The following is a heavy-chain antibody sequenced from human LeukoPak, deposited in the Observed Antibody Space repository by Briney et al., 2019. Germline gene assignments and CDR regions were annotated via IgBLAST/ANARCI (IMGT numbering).Heavy chain of an antibody. J-gene: IGHJ2*01. Sequence: GGSLRLSCAPSGFMFNDYALHWVRQAPGKGLEWVSSISWNSGNMYYVDSVKGRFTISRDNAKNSLSLQMNSLKPEDTALYYCAKGPGLGAGKRYLDLWGRGTLVTVSS. D-gene: IGHD6-13*01. CDR2: ISWNSGNM. CDR3: AKGPGLGAGKRYLDL. CDR1: GFMFNDYA. V-gene: IGHV3-9*01.